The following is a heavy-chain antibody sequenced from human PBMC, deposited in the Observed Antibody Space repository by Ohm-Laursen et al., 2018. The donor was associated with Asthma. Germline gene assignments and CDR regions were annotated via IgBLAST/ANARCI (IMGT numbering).Heavy chain of an antibody. CDR1: GGSFSPYY. CDR2: IHHTGRT. V-gene: IGHV4-59*01. CDR3: VRSMRGMD. Sequence: GTLSLTCTASGGSFSPYYWSWIRQPPGKGLEWIGYIHHTGRTNYNPSLTSRATISLDTPKNQFSLSLTSVAAADTAVYYCVRSMRGMDWGQGTLVTVSS. J-gene: IGHJ4*02. D-gene: IGHD3-16*01.